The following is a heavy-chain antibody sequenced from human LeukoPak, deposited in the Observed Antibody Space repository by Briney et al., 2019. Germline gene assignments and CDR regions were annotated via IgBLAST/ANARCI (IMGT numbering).Heavy chain of an antibody. D-gene: IGHD6-25*01. V-gene: IGHV3-21*01. CDR3: ARENLAAAADY. J-gene: IGHJ4*02. CDR2: ISSSSSYI. CDR1: GVTVSSYS. Sequence: GGSLRLSCAASGVTVSSYSINWVRQAPGKGLEWVSSISSSSSYIYYADSVKGRFTISRDNAKNTLYLQMNSLRLEDTAVYYCARENLAAAADYWGQGTVVTVSS.